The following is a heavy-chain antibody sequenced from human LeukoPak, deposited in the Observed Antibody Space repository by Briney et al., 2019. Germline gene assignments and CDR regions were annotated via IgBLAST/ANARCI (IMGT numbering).Heavy chain of an antibody. CDR2: IFYSGST. D-gene: IGHD6-19*01. CDR3: ARTINIAMAGTGRDH. V-gene: IGHV4-39*01. Sequence: SETLSLTCTVSGGSIRSSDYYWGWIRQPPGKGLEWIGSIFYSGSTDYNSSLKSRVTISVDTSKNQFSLKLSSVTAADTAVYYCARTINIAMAGTGRDHWGQGTLVTVSS. CDR1: GGSIRSSDYY. J-gene: IGHJ5*02.